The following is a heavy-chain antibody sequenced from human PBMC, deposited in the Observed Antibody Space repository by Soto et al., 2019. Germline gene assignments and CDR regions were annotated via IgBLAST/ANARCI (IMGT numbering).Heavy chain of an antibody. CDR3: ASPSGVAGRDYGMDA. J-gene: IGHJ6*02. D-gene: IGHD3-10*01. CDR1: GGTFSSYA. CDR2: IIPIFGTA. Sequence: ASVKVSCKASGGTFSSYAISWVRQAPGQGLEWMGGIIPIFGTANYAQKFQGRVTITADESTSTAYMELSSLRSEDTAVYYCASPSGVAGRDYGMDAWGQGTTVTVSS. V-gene: IGHV1-69*13.